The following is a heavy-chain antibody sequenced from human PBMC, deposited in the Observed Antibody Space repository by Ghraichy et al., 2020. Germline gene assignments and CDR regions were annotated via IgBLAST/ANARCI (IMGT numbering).Heavy chain of an antibody. D-gene: IGHD3-10*01. CDR1: GFTFSSYA. J-gene: IGHJ6*02. Sequence: GGSLRLSCAASGFTFSSYAMSWVRQAPGKGLEWVSAISGSGGSTYYADSVKGRFTISRDNSKNTLYLQMNSLRAEDTAVYYCAKEKGTPMVRGATRYGMDVWGQGTTVTVSS. CDR2: ISGSGGST. V-gene: IGHV3-23*01. CDR3: AKEKGTPMVRGATRYGMDV.